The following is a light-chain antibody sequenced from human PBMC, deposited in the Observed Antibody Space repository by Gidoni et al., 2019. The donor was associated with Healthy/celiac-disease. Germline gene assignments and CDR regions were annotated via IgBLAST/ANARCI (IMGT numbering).Light chain of an antibody. CDR1: QSVSSN. V-gene: IGKV3-15*01. Sequence: EIVMTPSPATLSVSPGERATLSCRASQSVSSNLAWYQQKPGQAPRLLIYGASTRATGIPARFSGSGSGTEFTLTISSLQSEDFAVYYCQQYNNWPWGTFGQGTKVEIK. J-gene: IGKJ1*01. CDR2: GAS. CDR3: QQYNNWPWGT.